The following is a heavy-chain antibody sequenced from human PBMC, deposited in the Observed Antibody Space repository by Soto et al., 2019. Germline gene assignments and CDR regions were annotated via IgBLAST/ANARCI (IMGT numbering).Heavy chain of an antibody. J-gene: IGHJ4*02. V-gene: IGHV1-3*01. D-gene: IGHD6-19*01. Sequence: QVRLVQSGAEVKKPGASVKVSCKASGYTFTSYAMHWVRQAPGQRLEWMGWINAGNGNTKYSQKFQVRVTITRDTSASTADMELSSLRSEDTAVYYCARRGSSGWVYFDYWGQGTMVTVSS. CDR2: INAGNGNT. CDR3: ARRGSSGWVYFDY. CDR1: GYTFTSYA.